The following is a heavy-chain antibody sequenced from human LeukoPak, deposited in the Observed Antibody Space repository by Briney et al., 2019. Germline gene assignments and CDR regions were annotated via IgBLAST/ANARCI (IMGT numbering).Heavy chain of an antibody. J-gene: IGHJ5*02. CDR2: INPSGGST. CDR1: GYTFTSYY. Sequence: GASVKVSCKASGYTFTSYYMHWVRQAPGQGLEWMGIINPSGGSTSYAQKFQGRVTMTRDTSTSTVYMELSSLRSEDTAVYYCARDMDYDFWSSGQVHPSNWFDPWGQGTLLTVSS. V-gene: IGHV1-46*01. CDR3: ARDMDYDFWSSGQVHPSNWFDP. D-gene: IGHD3-3*01.